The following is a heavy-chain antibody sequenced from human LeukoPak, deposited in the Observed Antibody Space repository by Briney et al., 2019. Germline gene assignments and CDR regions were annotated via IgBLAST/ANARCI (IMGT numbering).Heavy chain of an antibody. CDR1: GFTFSSYS. D-gene: IGHD4-23*01. V-gene: IGHV3-48*02. CDR2: ISSSSSPI. Sequence: PGGSLRLSCAASGFTFSSYSVNWVRQAPGKGLEWVAYISSSSSPIYYADSVKGRFTISRGNAKNSLYLHMNSLRDEDTAVYYCARVSGGNSPQYYFDYWGQGTLVAVSS. J-gene: IGHJ4*02. CDR3: ARVSGGNSPQYYFDY.